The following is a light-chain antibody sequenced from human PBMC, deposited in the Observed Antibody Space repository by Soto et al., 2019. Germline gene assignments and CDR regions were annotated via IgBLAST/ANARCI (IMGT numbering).Light chain of an antibody. CDR2: DVR. CDR3: SSYTSSSTVI. Sequence: QPVLTQPASMSGSPGQSITISCTETSSDIGGYNYISWYQQLPGKAPKFIIYDVRNRPSGVSNRFSGSRSGNTASLTISGLQAEDEADYYCSSYTSSSTVIFGGGTELTVL. CDR1: SSDIGGYNY. V-gene: IGLV2-14*01. J-gene: IGLJ2*01.